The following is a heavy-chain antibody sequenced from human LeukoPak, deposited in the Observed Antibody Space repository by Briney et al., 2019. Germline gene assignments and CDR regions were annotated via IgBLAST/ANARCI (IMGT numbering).Heavy chain of an antibody. V-gene: IGHV1-46*01. D-gene: IGHD3-10*01. CDR3: AGHSDLGSGSHYPYYYLMDV. Sequence: GASVKVSCKASGYTFTSYYMHWVRQAPGQGLEWMGIINPSGGATSYAQKFQGRVAMIGDTSTSTVYMQMSSLRIDGTAVYYCAGHSDLGSGSHYPYYYLMDVWGQGTTVTVSS. J-gene: IGHJ6*02. CDR2: INPSGGAT. CDR1: GYTFTSYY.